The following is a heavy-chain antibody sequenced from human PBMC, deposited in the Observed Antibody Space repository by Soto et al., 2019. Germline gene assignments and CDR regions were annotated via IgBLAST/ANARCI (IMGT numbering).Heavy chain of an antibody. CDR3: ARFPRIALAAFDC. CDR2: IYSGDNT. J-gene: IGHJ4*02. D-gene: IGHD6-19*01. Sequence: EVQLVESGGDLVQPGGSLRLSCAASGFTVTSDYMSWVRQAPGKGLEWVSTIYSGDNTYYADSVKGRFIISRDKSKNTLYLQMNNLRAEDTAVYYCARFPRIALAAFDCWGRGTLVTVSS. CDR1: GFTVTSDY. V-gene: IGHV3-66*01.